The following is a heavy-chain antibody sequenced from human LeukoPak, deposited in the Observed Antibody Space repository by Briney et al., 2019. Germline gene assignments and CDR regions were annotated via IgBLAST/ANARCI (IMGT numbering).Heavy chain of an antibody. J-gene: IGHJ6*02. D-gene: IGHD4-17*01. Sequence: SETLSLTCTVSGGSISGYYWNWIRQPPGKGLEWIGYIYHSGSTNYNPSLKSRVTISVDTSKNQFSLQLRSVTAADTAVYYCAREDPQTTVPEGMDVWGQGTTVTVSS. CDR1: GGSISGYY. CDR2: IYHSGST. V-gene: IGHV4-59*01. CDR3: AREDPQTTVPEGMDV.